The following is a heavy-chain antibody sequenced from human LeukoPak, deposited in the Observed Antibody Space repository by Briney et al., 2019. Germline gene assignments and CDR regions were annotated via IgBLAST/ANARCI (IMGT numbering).Heavy chain of an antibody. D-gene: IGHD3-16*01. CDR3: ARGGSHLGY. J-gene: IGHJ4*02. Sequence: SGGSLRLSCAASGFTFSSYAISWVRQAPGKGLEWVSTISGSGGNTYYADSVKGRFTISRDNAKNSLYLQMNSLRAEDTAVYYCARGGSHLGYWGQGTLVTVSS. CDR1: GFTFSSYA. V-gene: IGHV3-23*01. CDR2: ISGSGGNT.